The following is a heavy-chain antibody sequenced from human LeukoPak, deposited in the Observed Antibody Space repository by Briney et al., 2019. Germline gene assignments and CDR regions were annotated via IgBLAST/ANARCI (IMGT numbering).Heavy chain of an antibody. J-gene: IGHJ4*02. D-gene: IGHD6-13*01. CDR1: GGSFSGYY. CDR2: INHSGST. Sequence: PSETLSLTCAVYGGSFSGYYWSWIRQPPGKGLEWIGEINHSGSTNYNPSLKSRVTISVDTSKNQFSLKLSSVTAADTAVYYCARQIVAAARPFDYWGQGTLVTVSS. V-gene: IGHV4-34*01. CDR3: ARQIVAAARPFDY.